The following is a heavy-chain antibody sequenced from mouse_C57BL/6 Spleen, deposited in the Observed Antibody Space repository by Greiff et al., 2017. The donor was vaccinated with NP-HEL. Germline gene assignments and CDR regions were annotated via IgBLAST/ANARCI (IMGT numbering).Heavy chain of an antibody. Sequence: VQLQQPGAELVMPGASVKLSCKASGYTFTSYWMHWVKQRPGQGLEWIGEIDPSDSYTNYNQKFKGKSTLTVDKSSSTAYMQLSSLTSEDSAVYYCARRFNWDFDYWGQGTTLTVSS. V-gene: IGHV1-69*01. D-gene: IGHD4-1*02. CDR2: IDPSDSYT. CDR3: ARRFNWDFDY. CDR1: GYTFTSYW. J-gene: IGHJ2*01.